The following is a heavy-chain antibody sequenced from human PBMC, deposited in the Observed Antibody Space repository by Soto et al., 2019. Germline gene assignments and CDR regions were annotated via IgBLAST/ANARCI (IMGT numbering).Heavy chain of an antibody. CDR1: GFTFTRYG. CDR2: ISAYNGNR. J-gene: IGHJ6*02. Sequence: QAQLVQSGAEVKKPGASVKVSCKASGFTFTRYGISWVRQAPGQGLEWMGWISAYNGNRNYAQKFQGRVTMTTETSMCKAYMELRSLTSDDAAVYYCAREGYCSSGSGALYSHAYFVMVFWGQWTTITVS. V-gene: IGHV1-18*01. CDR3: AREGYCSSGSGALYSHAYFVMVF. D-gene: IGHD2-15*01.